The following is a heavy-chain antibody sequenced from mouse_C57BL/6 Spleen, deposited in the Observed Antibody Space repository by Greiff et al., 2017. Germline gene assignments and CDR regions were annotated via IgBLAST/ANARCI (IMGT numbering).Heavy chain of an antibody. CDR2: INPNNGGT. V-gene: IGHV1-18*01. J-gene: IGHJ1*03. CDR3: ARSVCYGNYHRYFGV. Sequence: VQLQQSGPELVKPGASVKIPCKASGYTFTDYNMDWVKQSHGKSLEWIGDINPNNGGTIYNQKFKGKATLTVDKSSSTAYMELRSLTSEDTAVYYCARSVCYGNYHRYFGVWGTGTTVTVSS. D-gene: IGHD2-1*01. CDR1: GYTFTDYN.